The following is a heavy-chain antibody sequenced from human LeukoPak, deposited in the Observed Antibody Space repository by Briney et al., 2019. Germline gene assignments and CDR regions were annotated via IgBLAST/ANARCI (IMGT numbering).Heavy chain of an antibody. J-gene: IGHJ5*02. CDR1: GYTFTNYY. CDR3: ARGDVYDSSVYNWFDT. D-gene: IGHD3-22*01. V-gene: IGHV1-46*01. CDR2: INPTHGTT. Sequence: GASVKVSCKASGYTFTNYYMHWVRQAPGQGFEWMGIINPTHGTTTYAQKFQGRVAMTRDTSTRTVYMELSSLRSEDTALYYCARGDVYDSSVYNWFDTWGQGTLVIVSS.